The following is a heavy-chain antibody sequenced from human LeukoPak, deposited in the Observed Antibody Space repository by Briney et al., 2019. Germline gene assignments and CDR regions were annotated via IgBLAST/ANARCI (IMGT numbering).Heavy chain of an antibody. J-gene: IGHJ4*02. V-gene: IGHV4-4*02. Sequence: PSETLSLTRGVSGGSISTTNWWTWVRQPPGEGLEGIGEGHLSGRTYYNRSLESQVTMSVDMSQHHISLRLTDVTAVDSAVYYCARDGGPYRPLDYSGQGTLVTVSS. CDR2: GHLSGRT. CDR3: ARDGGPYRPLDY. CDR1: GGSISTTNW.